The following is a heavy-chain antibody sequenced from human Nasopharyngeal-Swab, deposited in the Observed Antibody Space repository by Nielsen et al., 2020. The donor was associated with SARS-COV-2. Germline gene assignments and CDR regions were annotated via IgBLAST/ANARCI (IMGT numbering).Heavy chain of an antibody. J-gene: IGHJ6*02. CDR3: ARVTWQLVGYYYYYGMDV. CDR2: SSVYNGNT. CDR1: GYTFTNYG. V-gene: IGHV1-18*01. Sequence: ASVKVACKAAGYTFTNYGISWVGQAAGEGGEWMGWSSVYNGNTNYGQRVQGRVTMTTDTSTNTAYMELRSLRSDDTAVYYCARVTWQLVGYYYYYGMDVWGQGTTVTVSS. D-gene: IGHD1-26*01.